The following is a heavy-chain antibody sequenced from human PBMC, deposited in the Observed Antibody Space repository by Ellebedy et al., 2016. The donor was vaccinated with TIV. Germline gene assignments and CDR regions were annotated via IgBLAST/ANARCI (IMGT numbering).Heavy chain of an antibody. CDR2: IMPIFDAT. Sequence: SVKVSXKTSGGNFTRNPISWVRQAPGQGLEWMGGIMPIFDATHYAQKFQGRVTITADESTSTAYMELSSLRSEDTAVYYCAKNGGYAPYYFYYMDVWGKGTTVTVSS. CDR3: AKNGGYAPYYFYYMDV. CDR1: GGNFTRNP. D-gene: IGHD5-12*01. V-gene: IGHV1-69*13. J-gene: IGHJ6*03.